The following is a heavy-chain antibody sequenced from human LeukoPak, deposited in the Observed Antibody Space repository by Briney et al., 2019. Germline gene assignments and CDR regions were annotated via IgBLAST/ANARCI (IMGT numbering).Heavy chain of an antibody. V-gene: IGHV3-23*01. J-gene: IGHJ4*02. CDR2: ISGSGGST. D-gene: IGHD1-26*01. CDR3: AKGLVGATSPYYFDY. CDR1: GFTFSSYA. Sequence: GRSLRLSCAASGFTFSSYAMSWVRQAPGKGLEWVSAISGSGGSTYYADSVKGRFTISRDNSKNTLYLQMNSLRAEDTAVYYCAKGLVGATSPYYFDYWGQGTLVTVSS.